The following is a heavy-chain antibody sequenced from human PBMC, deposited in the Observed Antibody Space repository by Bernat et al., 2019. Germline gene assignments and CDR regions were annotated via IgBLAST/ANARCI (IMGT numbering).Heavy chain of an antibody. D-gene: IGHD3-10*01. CDR1: GFTVSSNY. Sequence: EVQLVESGGGLIQPGGSLRLSCAASGFTVSSNYMSWVRQAPGKGLEWVSVIYSGGSTYYADSVKGRFTISRDNSKNTLYLQMNSLRAEDTAVYYCHSGLLWVRELLDAFDIWDQGTRVTVSS. CDR2: IYSGGST. J-gene: IGHJ3*02. V-gene: IGHV3-53*01. CDR3: HSGLLWVRELLDAFDI.